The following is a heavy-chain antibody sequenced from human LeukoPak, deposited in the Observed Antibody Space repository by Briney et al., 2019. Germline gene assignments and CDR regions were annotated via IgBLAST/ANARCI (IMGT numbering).Heavy chain of an antibody. V-gene: IGHV3-7*03. CDR3: AKGHSSSWSIFDY. CDR1: GFTFSSYW. Sequence: GGSLRLSCAASGFTFSSYWMSWVRQAPGKGLEWVANIKQDGSEKYYVDSVKGRFTISRDNSKNTLYLQMNSLRADDTAVYHCAKGHSSSWSIFDYWGQGTLVTVSS. CDR2: IKQDGSEK. D-gene: IGHD6-13*01. J-gene: IGHJ4*02.